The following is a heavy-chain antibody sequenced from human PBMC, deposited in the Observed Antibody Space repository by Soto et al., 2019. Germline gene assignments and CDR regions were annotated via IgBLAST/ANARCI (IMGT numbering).Heavy chain of an antibody. J-gene: IGHJ3*02. CDR1: GGTFSSYA. D-gene: IGHD3-16*02. CDR3: ATKRGYRYKAFDI. V-gene: IGHV1-69*06. CDR2: IIPIFGTT. Sequence: ASVKVSCKASGGTFSSYAISWVRQAPGQGLEWMGGIIPIFGTTIYAQKFQGRVTMTEDTSTDTAYMELSSLRSEDTAVYYCATKRGYRYKAFDIWGQGTMVTVSS.